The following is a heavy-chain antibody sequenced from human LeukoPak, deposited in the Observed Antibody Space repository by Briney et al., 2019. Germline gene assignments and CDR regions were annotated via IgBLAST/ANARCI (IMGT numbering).Heavy chain of an antibody. Sequence: GGSLRLSCAASGFTISNYWMHWVRQAPGTGLVWVSRIHPDGSITTYADSVKGRFTISRDNTKNTLYLQMNSLRAEDTAVYYCAPQQAFSPYNWFDPWGQGTLVTVSS. D-gene: IGHD3-3*02. CDR2: IHPDGSIT. V-gene: IGHV3-74*03. J-gene: IGHJ5*02. CDR1: GFTISNYW. CDR3: APQQAFSPYNWFDP.